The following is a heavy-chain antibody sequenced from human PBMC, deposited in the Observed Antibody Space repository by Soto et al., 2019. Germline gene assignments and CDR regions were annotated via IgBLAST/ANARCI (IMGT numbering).Heavy chain of an antibody. D-gene: IGHD3-3*01. CDR2: IYYSGST. CDR3: ARDGVLRFLEWSEKVFDY. J-gene: IGHJ4*02. CDR1: GGSISSYY. Sequence: SETLSLTCTVSGGSISSYYWSWIRQPPGKGLEWIGYIYYSGSTNYNPSLKSRVTISVDTSKNQFSLKLSSVTAADTAVYYCARDGVLRFLEWSEKVFDYWGQGTLVTVSS. V-gene: IGHV4-59*08.